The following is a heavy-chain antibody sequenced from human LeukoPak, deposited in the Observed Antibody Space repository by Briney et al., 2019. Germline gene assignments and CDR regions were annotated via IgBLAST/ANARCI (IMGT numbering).Heavy chain of an antibody. CDR2: FDPEDGET. J-gene: IGHJ4*02. CDR1: GYTLTGLS. V-gene: IGHV1-24*01. CDR3: ATDPLWFGELYADY. Sequence: GASVKVSCKVSGYTLTGLSMHWVRQAPGKGLEWMGGFDPEDGETIYAQKFQGRVTMTEDTSTDTAYMELSSLRSEDTAVYYCATDPLWFGELYADYWGQGTLVTVSS. D-gene: IGHD3-10*01.